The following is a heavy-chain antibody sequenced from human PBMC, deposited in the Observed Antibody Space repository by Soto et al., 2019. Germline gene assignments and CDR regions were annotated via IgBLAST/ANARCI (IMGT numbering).Heavy chain of an antibody. V-gene: IGHV3-23*01. J-gene: IGHJ6*02. Sequence: EVQLLESGGDLVQPGGFLRLSCAASGFTFSKFVMRWVRQTPGKGLEWVSTITETGGDTYYTDSVKGRFTISRDNSKNTLYLQMTSLRAEDTALYYCTKASPDRHHMDVWGQGTTVTVSS. CDR2: ITETGGDT. CDR3: TKASPDRHHMDV. CDR1: GFTFSKFV.